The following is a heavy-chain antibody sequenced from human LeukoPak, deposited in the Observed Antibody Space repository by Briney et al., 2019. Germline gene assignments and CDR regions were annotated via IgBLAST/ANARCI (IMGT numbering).Heavy chain of an antibody. CDR3: ARGPLKDYGTLFFDY. J-gene: IGHJ4*02. Sequence: PGGSLRLSCAASGFTFSSYWMSWVRQASGEGLEWVANIKHDGSEKYYVDSVKGRFTISRDNAKNSLYLQMNSLRADDTAVYFCARGPLKDYGTLFFDYWGQGTLVTVSS. V-gene: IGHV3-7*03. CDR2: IKHDGSEK. CDR1: GFTFSSYW. D-gene: IGHD4-17*01.